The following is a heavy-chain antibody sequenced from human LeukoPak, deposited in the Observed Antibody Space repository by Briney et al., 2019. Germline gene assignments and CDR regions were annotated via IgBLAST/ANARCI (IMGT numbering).Heavy chain of an antibody. J-gene: IGHJ4*02. CDR1: GFTFSSYE. Sequence: GGSLRLSCAASGFTFSSYEMNWVRQAPGKGLEWVSYISSSGSTIYYADSVKGRFTISRDNAKNSLYLQMNSLRAEDTAVYYCARGDYYGSGSYYADFDYWGQGTLVTASS. D-gene: IGHD3-10*01. CDR3: ARGDYYGSGSYYADFDY. CDR2: ISSSGSTI. V-gene: IGHV3-48*03.